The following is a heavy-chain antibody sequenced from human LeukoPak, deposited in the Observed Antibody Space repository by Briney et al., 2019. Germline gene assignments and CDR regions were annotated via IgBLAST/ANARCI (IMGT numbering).Heavy chain of an antibody. V-gene: IGHV3-30*01. Sequence: PGRSLRPSCAASGFTFSSYAMHWVRQAPGKGLEWVAVISYDGSNKYYADSVKGRFTISRDNSKNTLYLQMNSLRAEDTAVYYCARDRVNWGSGHDAFDIWGQGTMVTVSS. CDR2: ISYDGSNK. J-gene: IGHJ3*02. CDR3: ARDRVNWGSGHDAFDI. D-gene: IGHD7-27*01. CDR1: GFTFSSYA.